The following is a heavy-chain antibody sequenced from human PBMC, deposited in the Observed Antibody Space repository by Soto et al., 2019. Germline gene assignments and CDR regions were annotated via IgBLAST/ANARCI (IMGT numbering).Heavy chain of an antibody. CDR3: ARDNGEDTDYYYYYGMDV. D-gene: IGHD4-17*01. V-gene: IGHV3-30-3*01. Sequence: GGSLRLSCAASGFTFSSYAMHWVRQAPGKGLEWVAVISYDGSNKYYADSVKGRFTISRDNSKNTLYLQMNSLRAEDTAVYYCARDNGEDTDYYYYYGMDVWGQGTTVTVSS. CDR2: ISYDGSNK. CDR1: GFTFSSYA. J-gene: IGHJ6*02.